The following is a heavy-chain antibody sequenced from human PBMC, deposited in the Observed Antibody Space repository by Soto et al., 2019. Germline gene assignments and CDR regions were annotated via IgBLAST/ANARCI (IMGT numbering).Heavy chain of an antibody. V-gene: IGHV1-3*01. CDR1: GYTFTSYA. D-gene: IGHD3-22*01. CDR3: ASSYYYDSSGYSSLYYYYGMDV. Sequence: ASVKVSRKASGYTFTSYAMHWVRQAPGQRLEWMGWINAGNGNTKYSQMFQGRVTITRDTSASTAYMELSSLRSEDTAVYYCASSYYYDSSGYSSLYYYYGMDVWGQGTTVTVSS. CDR2: INAGNGNT. J-gene: IGHJ6*02.